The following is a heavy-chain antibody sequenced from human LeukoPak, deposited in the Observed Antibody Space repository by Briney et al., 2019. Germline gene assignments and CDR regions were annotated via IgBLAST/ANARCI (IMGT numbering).Heavy chain of an antibody. CDR3: ARADYGDYVTNY. J-gene: IGHJ4*02. CDR1: GGSFSGYH. D-gene: IGHD4-17*01. CDR2: INHSGST. V-gene: IGHV4-34*01. Sequence: SETLSLTCAVYGGSFSGYHWSWIRQPPGKGLEWIGEINHSGSTNYNPSLKSRVTISVDTSKNQFSLKLSSVTAADTAVYYCARADYGDYVTNYWGQGTLVTVSS.